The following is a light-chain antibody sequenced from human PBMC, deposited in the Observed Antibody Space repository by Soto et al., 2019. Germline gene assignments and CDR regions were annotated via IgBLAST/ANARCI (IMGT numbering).Light chain of an antibody. J-gene: IGLJ1*01. Sequence: QSALTQPASVSGSPGQSITISCTGTSSDVGSYNPVSWYQQHPGKAPKLMIYEVSKRPSGVSNRFSGSKSGNTASLTISGLQAEDEADYYCCSYAGSSYVFGTGTKLTVL. CDR1: SSDVGSYNP. V-gene: IGLV2-23*02. CDR2: EVS. CDR3: CSYAGSSYV.